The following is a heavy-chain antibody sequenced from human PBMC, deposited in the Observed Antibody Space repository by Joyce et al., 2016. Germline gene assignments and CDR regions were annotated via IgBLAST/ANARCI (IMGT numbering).Heavy chain of an antibody. CDR3: ARDWGLSPFDQ. J-gene: IGHJ4*02. Sequence: QVQMVESGGGVVQPGKSLRVSCSASGFTFSTYSFHWVRQAPGKGLGWVAFVSYAGNTEDYAASVRGRFTVSRDNSNNTLYLQMNSLKIEDTAVYFCARDWGLSPFDQWGQGTLVTVPS. CDR2: VSYAGNTE. CDR1: GFTFSTYS. D-gene: IGHD3-16*01. V-gene: IGHV3-30*04.